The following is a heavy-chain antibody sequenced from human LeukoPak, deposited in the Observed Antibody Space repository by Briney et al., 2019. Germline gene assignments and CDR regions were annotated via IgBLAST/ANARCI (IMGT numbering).Heavy chain of an antibody. D-gene: IGHD3-9*01. CDR1: GFTFTSSA. CDR3: AAGRDDDILTGYSYDY. CDR2: IVVGSGNT. V-gene: IGHV1-58*02. J-gene: IGHJ4*02. Sequence: GASVKVSCKASGFTFTSSAMQWVRQARGQRLEWIGWIVVGSGNTNYAQKFQERVTITRDMSTITAYMELSSLRSEDTAVYYCAAGRDDDILTGYSYDYWGQGTLVTVSS.